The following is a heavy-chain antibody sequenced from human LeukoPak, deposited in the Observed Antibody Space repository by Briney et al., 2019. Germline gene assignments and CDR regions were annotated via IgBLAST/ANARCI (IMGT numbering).Heavy chain of an antibody. V-gene: IGHV4-59*11. Sequence: SETLSLTCAVSADSFSSHYWTWIRQPPGKGLEWIGYISYIGGTNYNPSLKGRVTISIDTSKNQFSLKLSSVTAADTAVYYCARDLVTVTKGFDIWGQGTMVSVSS. CDR3: ARDLVTVTKGFDI. CDR2: ISYIGGT. J-gene: IGHJ3*02. D-gene: IGHD4-17*01. CDR1: ADSFSSHY.